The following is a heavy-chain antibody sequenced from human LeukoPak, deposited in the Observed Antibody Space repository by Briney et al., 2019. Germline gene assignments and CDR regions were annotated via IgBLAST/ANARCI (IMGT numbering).Heavy chain of an antibody. J-gene: IGHJ4*02. CDR3: ARGHRYYDFWSGYSNFDY. CDR2: IYYSGGT. V-gene: IGHV4-59*01. Sequence: SETLSLTCTVSGGSISSYYWSWIRQPPGKGLEWIGYIYYSGGTNYNPSLKSRVTISVDTSKNQFSLKLSSVTAADTAVYYCARGHRYYDFWSGYSNFDYWGQGTLVTVSS. CDR1: GGSISSYY. D-gene: IGHD3-3*01.